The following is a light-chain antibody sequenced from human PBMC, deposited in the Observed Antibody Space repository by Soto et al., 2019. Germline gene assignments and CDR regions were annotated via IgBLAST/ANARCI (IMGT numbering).Light chain of an antibody. CDR3: QQYDNLGRT. V-gene: IGKV1-33*01. CDR2: DAS. CDR1: QDISNY. Sequence: DIPMTQSPSSLSASVGDRVTITCQASQDISNYLNWYQQKPGKAPKLLIYDASNLETGVPSRFSGSGSGTDFTFTISSLQPEDIATYYCQQYDNLGRTFGGGTKVEIK. J-gene: IGKJ4*01.